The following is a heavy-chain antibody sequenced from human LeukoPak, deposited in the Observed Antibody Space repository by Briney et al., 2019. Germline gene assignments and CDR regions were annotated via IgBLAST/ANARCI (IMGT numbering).Heavy chain of an antibody. Sequence: SETLSLTCTVSGDSMTMNSYSWGWVRQPPGKALEWIGCVSSSGRTTYNPSLESRVTISVDTSKNQFSLKLTAVTAADTAVYYYARNSAVATSRSWFDPWGQGTLVTVSS. CDR2: VSSSGRT. D-gene: IGHD6-19*01. V-gene: IGHV4-61*05. J-gene: IGHJ5*02. CDR3: ARNSAVATSRSWFDP. CDR1: GDSMTMNSYS.